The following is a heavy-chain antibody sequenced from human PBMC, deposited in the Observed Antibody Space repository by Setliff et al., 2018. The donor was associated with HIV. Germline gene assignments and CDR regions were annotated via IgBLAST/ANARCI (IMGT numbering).Heavy chain of an antibody. Sequence: PGGSLRLSCAASGFTLSSYNMNWVRQAPGKGLEWVSSISSSTNYIYYADSVKGRFSISRENSKNTLYLQMNSLRPEDTAVYYCAKDFPPPNGMDAWGQGTTVTVSS. V-gene: IGHV3-21*01. CDR1: GFTLSSYN. CDR2: ISSSTNYI. CDR3: AKDFPPPNGMDA. J-gene: IGHJ6*02.